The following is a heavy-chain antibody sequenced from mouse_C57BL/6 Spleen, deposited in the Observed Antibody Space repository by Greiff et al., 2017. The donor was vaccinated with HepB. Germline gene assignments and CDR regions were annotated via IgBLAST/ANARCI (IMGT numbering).Heavy chain of an antibody. CDR3: ARSYYGSAWFAY. D-gene: IGHD1-1*01. CDR2: IDPSDSYT. J-gene: IGHJ3*01. Sequence: VQLQQSGAELVKPGASVKLSCKASGYTFTSYWMQWVKQRPGQGLEWIGEIDPSDSYTNYNQKFKGKATLTVDTSSSTAYMQLSSLTSEDSAVYYCARSYYGSAWFAYWGQGTLVTVSA. V-gene: IGHV1-50*01. CDR1: GYTFTSYW.